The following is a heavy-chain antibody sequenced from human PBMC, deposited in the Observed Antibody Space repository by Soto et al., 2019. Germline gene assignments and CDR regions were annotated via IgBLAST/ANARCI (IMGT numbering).Heavy chain of an antibody. D-gene: IGHD2-21*01. Sequence: ASVKVSCKASGYTFTSYAMHWVRQAPGQRLEWMGWINAGNGNTKYSQKFLGRVTITRDTSASTAYMELSSLRSEDTAVYYCARVPGYSIGDLWGRGTLVTVSS. CDR1: GYTFTSYA. J-gene: IGHJ2*01. CDR3: ARVPGYSIGDL. V-gene: IGHV1-3*01. CDR2: INAGNGNT.